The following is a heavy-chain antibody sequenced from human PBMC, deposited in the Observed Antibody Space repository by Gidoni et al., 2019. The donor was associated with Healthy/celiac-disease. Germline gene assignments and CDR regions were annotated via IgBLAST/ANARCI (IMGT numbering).Heavy chain of an antibody. CDR2: IWYDGSNK. CDR3: ARDRVYSEVVTPYYGMDV. Sequence: QVQLVESGGGVVQPGRSLRLSCAASGFTFSSYGMHWVRQAPGKGLEWVAVIWYDGSNKYYADSVKGRFTIARDNSKNTLYLQMNSLRAEDTAVYYCARDRVYSEVVTPYYGMDVWGQGTTVTVSS. J-gene: IGHJ6*02. D-gene: IGHD2-21*02. V-gene: IGHV3-33*01. CDR1: GFTFSSYG.